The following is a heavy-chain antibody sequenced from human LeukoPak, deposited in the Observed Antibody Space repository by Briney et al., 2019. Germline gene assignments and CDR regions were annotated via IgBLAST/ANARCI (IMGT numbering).Heavy chain of an antibody. J-gene: IGHJ4*02. Sequence: GGSLRLSCAVSGFTFNNYAMHWVRQAPGKGLEWVAVISYDGSHKYYADSVKGRFTISRDNSKNTLYLQMNSLRAEDTAVYYCARSGSIAAHFDYWGQGTLVTVSS. CDR3: ARSGSIAAHFDY. CDR2: ISYDGSHK. CDR1: GFTFNNYA. V-gene: IGHV3-30-3*01. D-gene: IGHD6-6*01.